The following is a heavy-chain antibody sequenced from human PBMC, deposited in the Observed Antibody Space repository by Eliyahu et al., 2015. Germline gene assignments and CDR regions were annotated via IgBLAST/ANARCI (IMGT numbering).Heavy chain of an antibody. CDR3: ARDNVGTFDI. J-gene: IGHJ3*02. CDR1: GFTFSTYW. Sequence: EVQVVESGGGLVQPGGSLRLXCAAXGFTFSTYWMAWVRPLXGKGLEWVAHXKYDGSEEYYVDSVKGRFTISRDNAKNSLYLQMNSLRAEDTAMYSCARDNVGTFDIWGQGTMVTVSS. D-gene: IGHD1-26*01. CDR2: XKYDGSEE. V-gene: IGHV3-7*01.